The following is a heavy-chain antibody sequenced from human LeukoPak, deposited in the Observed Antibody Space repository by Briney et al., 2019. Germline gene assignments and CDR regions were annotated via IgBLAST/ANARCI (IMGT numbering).Heavy chain of an antibody. V-gene: IGHV3-74*01. CDR2: IQSDGTT. CDR1: GLTFSSAW. J-gene: IGHJ4*02. CDR3: ARDGSYKFDY. D-gene: IGHD1-26*01. Sequence: GGSLRLSCAASGLTFSSAWMHWVRQTPGKGLVWVSRIQSDGTTTYADSVRGRFTISRDNARNTLYLQMNNLRAEDTAVYYCARDGSYKFDYWGQGTLVTVSS.